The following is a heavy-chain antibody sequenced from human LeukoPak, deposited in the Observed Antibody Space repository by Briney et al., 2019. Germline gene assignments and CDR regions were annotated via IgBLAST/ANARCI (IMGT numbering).Heavy chain of an antibody. D-gene: IGHD3-22*01. V-gene: IGHV1-2*02. CDR3: ARGKNYYDSSYLFGY. Sequence: ALVKVSCKASGYTFTGYYMHWVRQAPGQGLEWMGWINPNSGGTNYAQKFQGRVTMTRDTSISTAYMELSRLRSDDTAVYYCARGKNYYDSSYLFGYWGQGTLVTVSS. CDR1: GYTFTGYY. CDR2: INPNSGGT. J-gene: IGHJ4*02.